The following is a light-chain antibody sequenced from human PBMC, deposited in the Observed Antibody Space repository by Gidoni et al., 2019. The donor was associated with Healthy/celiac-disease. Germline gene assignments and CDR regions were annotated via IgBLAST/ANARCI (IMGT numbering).Light chain of an antibody. Sequence: QSVLTQPPSASGTPGQRVTISCSGSSSNIARNTVNWYQQLPGTAPKLLIYSNNQRPAGVPDRFSGSKSGTSASLAISGLQSEDEADYYCAAWDDSLNGLFGGGTKLTVL. V-gene: IGLV1-44*01. CDR1: SSNIARNT. CDR2: SNN. CDR3: AAWDDSLNGL. J-gene: IGLJ3*02.